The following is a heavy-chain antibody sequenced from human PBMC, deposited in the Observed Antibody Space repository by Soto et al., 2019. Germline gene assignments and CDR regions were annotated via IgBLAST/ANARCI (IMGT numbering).Heavy chain of an antibody. Sequence: EESLKLSCAASGFTFIHYGMHWFLQAPGKGLEYVSAIDGDASRGTYHANSVKGRFTISRDNSKNTLFLQTGSLRPEDMAAYYCAARSCSRTTCYYFAYWGQGALVTVSS. D-gene: IGHD2-2*01. V-gene: IGHV3-64*01. J-gene: IGHJ4*02. CDR3: AARSCSRTTCYYFAY. CDR1: GFTFIHYG. CDR2: IDGDASRGT.